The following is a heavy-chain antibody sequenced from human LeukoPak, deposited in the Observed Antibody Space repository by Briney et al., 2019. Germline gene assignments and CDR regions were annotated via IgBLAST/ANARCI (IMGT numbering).Heavy chain of an antibody. V-gene: IGHV3-48*04. Sequence: GGSLRLSCAASGFTFSGYGMNWVCQAPGKGLEWVSYISSSSSTIYYADSLKGRFTISRDNAKNSLYLQMNSLRTDDTAVYYCARFFGGSSSFDYWGQGTLVTVSS. J-gene: IGHJ4*02. D-gene: IGHD1-26*01. CDR1: GFTFSGYG. CDR2: ISSSSSTI. CDR3: ARFFGGSSSFDY.